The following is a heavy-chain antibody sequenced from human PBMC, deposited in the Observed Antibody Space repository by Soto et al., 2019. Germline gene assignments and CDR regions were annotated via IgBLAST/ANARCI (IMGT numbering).Heavy chain of an antibody. Sequence: PSETLSLTCAVSGAANTTGGYSWSWMRQPPGNGLQWIGYMYHTGSANYNPSLKGRVTMSFDTSTNDFSLKLNSVTAADTAVYFCARLKGTRYFDFCGPRLLVTVSS. V-gene: IGHV4-30-2*01. CDR2: MYHTGSA. J-gene: IGHJ4*02. CDR3: ARLKGTRYFDF. D-gene: IGHD3-10*01. CDR1: GAANTTGGYS.